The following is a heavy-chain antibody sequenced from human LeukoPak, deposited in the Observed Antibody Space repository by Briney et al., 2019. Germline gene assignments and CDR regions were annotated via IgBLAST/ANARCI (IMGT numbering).Heavy chain of an antibody. D-gene: IGHD6-6*01. CDR2: ISGTAITT. Sequence: QPGGSLRLSCAASGFTFTRYTMSWVRQAPGKGLEWVSSISGTAITTYYADSVKGRFTIFRDNSKNTVYLQMNSLRPEDTAVYYCAKSDLVSFIVHDYWGQGTLLTVSS. J-gene: IGHJ4*02. CDR1: GFTFTRYT. V-gene: IGHV3-23*01. CDR3: AKSDLVSFIVHDY.